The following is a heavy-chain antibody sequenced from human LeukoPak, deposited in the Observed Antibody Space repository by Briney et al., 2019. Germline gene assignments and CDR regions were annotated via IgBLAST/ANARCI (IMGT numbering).Heavy chain of an antibody. J-gene: IGHJ6*03. D-gene: IGHD5-18*01. CDR1: GGSISSGDCY. CDR3: ARVDTAMDLYYYYYMDV. CDR2: IYYSGST. Sequence: SQTLSLTCTVSGGSISSGDCYWSWIRQPPGKGLEWIGYIYYSGSTYYNPSLKSRVTISVDTSKNQFSLKLSSVTAADTAVYYCARVDTAMDLYYYYYMDVWGKGTTVTVSS. V-gene: IGHV4-30-4*01.